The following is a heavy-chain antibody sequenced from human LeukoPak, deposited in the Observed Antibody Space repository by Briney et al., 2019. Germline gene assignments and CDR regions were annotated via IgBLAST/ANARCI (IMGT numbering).Heavy chain of an antibody. J-gene: IGHJ4*02. Sequence: SETLSLTCTVSGGSISSFYWSWIRQPPGKGLEWIGFIYDSGTTNYNPSLRSRVTVSVGTSKNQFSLKLTSVTAADTAVYYCARSRYSSGSYYFDYWGQGTLVTVFS. V-gene: IGHV4-59*08. CDR2: IYDSGTT. CDR3: ARSRYSSGSYYFDY. D-gene: IGHD6-19*01. CDR1: GGSISSFY.